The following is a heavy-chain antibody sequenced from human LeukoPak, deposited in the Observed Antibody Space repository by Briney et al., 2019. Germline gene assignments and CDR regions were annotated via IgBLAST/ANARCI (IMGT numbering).Heavy chain of an antibody. CDR2: ISSSSSYI. CDR1: GFTVSSNY. J-gene: IGHJ4*02. Sequence: GGSLRLSCAASGFTVSSNYMSWVRQAPGKGLEWVSSISSSSSYIYYADSVKGRFTISRDNAKDSLYLQMNSLRAEDTAVYYCARASYGDYQPYDYWGQGTLVTVSS. V-gene: IGHV3-21*01. D-gene: IGHD4-17*01. CDR3: ARASYGDYQPYDY.